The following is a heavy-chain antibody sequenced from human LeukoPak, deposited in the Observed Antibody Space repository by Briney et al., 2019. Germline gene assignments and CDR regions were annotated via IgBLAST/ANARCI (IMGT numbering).Heavy chain of an antibody. J-gene: IGHJ2*01. Sequence: ASVKVSCKASGYTFTSYYLHWVRQAPGQGLEWMGIINPNGGSTTYAQKFQGRVTMTRDTSTSTVYMEVSSLRSGDTAVYYCARGHDSSGLNWYFDLWGRGTLVTVSS. CDR2: INPNGGST. V-gene: IGHV1-46*01. CDR1: GYTFTSYY. D-gene: IGHD3-22*01. CDR3: ARGHDSSGLNWYFDL.